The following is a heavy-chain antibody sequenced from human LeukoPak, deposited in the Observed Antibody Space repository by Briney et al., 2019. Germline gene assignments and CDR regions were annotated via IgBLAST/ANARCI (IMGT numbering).Heavy chain of an antibody. Sequence: GGSLRLSCAASGFSFSRYWMNWVRQAPGKGLEWVANIKGDGNEKNYVDSVKGRFSISRDNARNSLYLQMDSLTAEDTALYYCARRFLYSSSWFFDLWGQGTLVTVSS. CDR3: ARRFLYSSSWFFDL. CDR2: IKGDGNEK. D-gene: IGHD6-13*01. V-gene: IGHV3-7*03. CDR1: GFSFSRYW. J-gene: IGHJ4*02.